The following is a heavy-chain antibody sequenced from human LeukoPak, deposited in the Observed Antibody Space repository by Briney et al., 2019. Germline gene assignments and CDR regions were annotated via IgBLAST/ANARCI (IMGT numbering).Heavy chain of an antibody. J-gene: IGHJ4*02. D-gene: IGHD3-16*01. CDR1: GYTFTSYY. CDR3: ARDLNYVWGSYEFDY. CDR2: INPSGGST. V-gene: IGHV1-46*01. Sequence: ASVKVSCKASGYTFTSYYMHWVRQAPGQGLEWMGIINPSGGSTSYAQKFQGRVTMTRDTSTSTVYMELSSLRSEDTAVYYCARDLNYVWGSYEFDYWGQGTLVTVSP.